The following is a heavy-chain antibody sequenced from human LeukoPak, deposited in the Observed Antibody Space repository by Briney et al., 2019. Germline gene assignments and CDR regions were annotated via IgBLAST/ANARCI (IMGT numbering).Heavy chain of an antibody. Sequence: GGSLRLSCAASGFTFSSYGMHWVRQAPGKGLEWVAVISYDGRNKYYADSVKGRFTISRDKSKNTLYLQMNSLRAEDTAVYYCARSPIFGVVMAYFDYWGQGTLVTVSS. V-gene: IGHV3-30*03. D-gene: IGHD3-3*01. CDR2: ISYDGRNK. CDR1: GFTFSSYG. CDR3: ARSPIFGVVMAYFDY. J-gene: IGHJ4*02.